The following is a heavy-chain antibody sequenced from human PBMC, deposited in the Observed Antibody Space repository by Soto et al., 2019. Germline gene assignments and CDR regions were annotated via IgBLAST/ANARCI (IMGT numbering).Heavy chain of an antibody. J-gene: IGHJ4*02. CDR1: GDSISTFY. CDR2: VYYTGGT. CDR3: ARGRTVRNYADDSSDYFYFFDY. Sequence: SETLSLTCTVSGDSISTFYWGWIRQSPGKELEWIGYVYYTGGTNYNPSLKSRVTISVDRSKNQFSLKLTSANAADTAVYYCARGRTVRNYADDSSDYFYFFDYWGQGTQVTAPQ. D-gene: IGHD3-22*01. V-gene: IGHV4-59*01.